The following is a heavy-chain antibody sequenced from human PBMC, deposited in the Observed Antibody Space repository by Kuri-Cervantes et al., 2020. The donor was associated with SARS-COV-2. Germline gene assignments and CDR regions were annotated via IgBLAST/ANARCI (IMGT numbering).Heavy chain of an antibody. D-gene: IGHD3-16*01. V-gene: IGHV4-34*01. Sequence: GSLRLSCAVYGGSFSGYYWSWIRQPPGKGLEWIGEINHSGSTNYNPSLKSRVTISVDTSKNQFPLKLSSVTAADTAVYFCARDLLGFVRGFDLWGRGALVTVSS. CDR2: INHSGST. CDR3: ARDLLGFVRGFDL. J-gene: IGHJ2*01. CDR1: GGSFSGYY.